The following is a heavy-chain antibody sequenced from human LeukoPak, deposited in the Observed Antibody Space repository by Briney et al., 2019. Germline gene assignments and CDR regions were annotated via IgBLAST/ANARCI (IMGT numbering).Heavy chain of an antibody. V-gene: IGHV3-23*01. Sequence: GSLRLSCEASGFTFASYAMSWVRQAPGKGLEWVSGISAGGGATYSADSVKGRFSISRNNSKNTLYLHMSSLRAEDTAIYYCAKDRQQLANCDCWGQGALVTVSS. CDR3: AKDRQQLANCDC. CDR2: ISAGGGAT. D-gene: IGHD6-13*01. CDR1: GFTFASYA. J-gene: IGHJ4*02.